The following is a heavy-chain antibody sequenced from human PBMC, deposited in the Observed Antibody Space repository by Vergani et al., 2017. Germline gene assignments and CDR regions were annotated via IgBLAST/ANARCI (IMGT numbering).Heavy chain of an antibody. Sequence: QVQLQESGPGLVKPSQTLSLTCSVSGDPISIVVYYWNWIRQHPGKGLGWIGYIYSTGSTHHNPSLRRRINMSVDTSKNQFSLKLNSVTAADTAVYYCGRLADFDGLGSRLLDLWGQGILVTVSS. CDR3: GRLADFDGLGSRLLDL. V-gene: IGHV4-31*03. D-gene: IGHD3-10*01. CDR1: GDPISIVVYY. CDR2: IYSTGST. J-gene: IGHJ5*02.